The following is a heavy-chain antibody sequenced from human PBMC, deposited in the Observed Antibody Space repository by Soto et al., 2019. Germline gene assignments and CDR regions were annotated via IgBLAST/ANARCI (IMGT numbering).Heavy chain of an antibody. CDR1: GDSINNYY. Sequence: ETLSLTCTVSGDSINNYYWSWIRQPPGKRLEWIGYIYYTGSTTYNPSLESRVTMSVDTSKNQFSLKLSSVDAADTAVYYCAKYRRTEAEGFTLDYWGRGTLVTVSS. J-gene: IGHJ4*02. D-gene: IGHD6-13*01. V-gene: IGHV4-59*01. CDR3: AKYRRTEAEGFTLDY. CDR2: IYYTGST.